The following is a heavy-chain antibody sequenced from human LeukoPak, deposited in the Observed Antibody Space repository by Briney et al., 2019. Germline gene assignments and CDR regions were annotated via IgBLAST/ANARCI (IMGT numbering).Heavy chain of an antibody. V-gene: IGHV1-2*02. CDR1: GYTFTSYG. Sequence: ASVKVSCKASGYTFTSYGISWVRQAPGQGLEWMGWINPNSGGTNYAQKFQGRVTMTRDTSISTAYMELSSLRSEDTAVYYCATLAAAGTTNWFDPWGQGTLVTVSS. D-gene: IGHD6-13*01. CDR2: INPNSGGT. CDR3: ATLAAAGTTNWFDP. J-gene: IGHJ5*02.